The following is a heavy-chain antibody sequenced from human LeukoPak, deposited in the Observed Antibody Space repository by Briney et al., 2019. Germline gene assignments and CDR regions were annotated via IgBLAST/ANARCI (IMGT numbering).Heavy chain of an antibody. D-gene: IGHD3-22*01. V-gene: IGHV4-34*01. CDR2: INHSGST. CDR1: GGSFSGYY. Sequence: SETLSLTCAVYGGSFSGYYWSWIRQPLGKGLEWIGEINHSGSTNYNPSLKSRVTLSVDTSKNQFSLKLSSVTAADTTVYYCARSSGFYPSDFDYWGQGTLVTVSS. CDR3: ARSSGFYPSDFDY. J-gene: IGHJ4*02.